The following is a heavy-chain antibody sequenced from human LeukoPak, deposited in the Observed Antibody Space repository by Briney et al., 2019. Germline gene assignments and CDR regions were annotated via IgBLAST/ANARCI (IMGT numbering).Heavy chain of an antibody. CDR1: GYTFTSYG. V-gene: IGHV1-18*01. CDR2: ISAYNGNT. CDR3: ARDLMYCDTMSCYDGDFDY. D-gene: IGHD2-2*01. Sequence: GASVKVSCKASGYTFTSYGISWVRQAPGQGLEWMGWISAYNGNTNYAQKFQGRVTMTIDTSTTTVYMELRSLRSDDTAIYYCARDLMYCDTMSCYDGDFDYWGQGTPVTVSS. J-gene: IGHJ4*02.